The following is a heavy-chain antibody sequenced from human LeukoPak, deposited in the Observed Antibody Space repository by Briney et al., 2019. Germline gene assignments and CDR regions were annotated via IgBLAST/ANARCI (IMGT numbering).Heavy chain of an antibody. J-gene: IGHJ5*02. D-gene: IGHD6-19*01. CDR1: GFTFSSYR. CDR3: ARGSSGWYPNWFDP. V-gene: IGHV3-21*01. Sequence: GGSLTLSCAASGFTFSSYRMNCARHSPGRGLEWVSSISSSSSDIYYADSVKGRFTISRDNAKNSLYLQMNSLRAEDTAVYYCARGSSGWYPNWFDPWGQGTLVTVSS. CDR2: ISSSSSDI.